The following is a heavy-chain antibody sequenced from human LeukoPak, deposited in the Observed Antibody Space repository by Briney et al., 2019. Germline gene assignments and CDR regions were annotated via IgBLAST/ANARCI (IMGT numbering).Heavy chain of an antibody. CDR3: ARAAYYYDSSGLDY. CDR1: GGSISSYY. CDR2: IYYSGST. J-gene: IGHJ4*02. V-gene: IGHV4-59*01. Sequence: KPSETLSLTCTVSGGSISSYYLSWIRQPPGKGLEWIGYIYYSGSTNYNPSLRSRVTISVDTSKNQFSLQLSSVTAADTAVYYCARAAYYYDSSGLDYWGQGTLVTVSS. D-gene: IGHD3-22*01.